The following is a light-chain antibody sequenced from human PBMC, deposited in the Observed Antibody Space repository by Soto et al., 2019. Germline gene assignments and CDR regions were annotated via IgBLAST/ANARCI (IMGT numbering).Light chain of an antibody. V-gene: IGLV2-14*01. J-gene: IGLJ1*01. CDR1: SSDVGGYNY. Sequence: ALPQRASVSGSSGQSITMCCTGTSSDVGGYNYVSWYQQHPGKAPKLMIYAVDNRPSGVSNRFSGSKSGNTASLTISGLQAEDEADYYCCSYTTISTLVFGTGTKVTVL. CDR2: AVD. CDR3: CSYTTISTLV.